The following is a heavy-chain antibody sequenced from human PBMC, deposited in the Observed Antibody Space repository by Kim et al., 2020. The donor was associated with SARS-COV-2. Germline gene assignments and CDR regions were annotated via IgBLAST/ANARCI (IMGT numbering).Heavy chain of an antibody. Sequence: GGSLRLSCAASGFTFSSYGMHWVRQAPGKGLEWVAVISYDGSNKYYADSVKGRFTISRDNSKNTLYLQMNSLRAEDTAVYYCAKDFSIAAAGTGVTALDYWGQGTLVTVSS. CDR2: ISYDGSNK. CDR3: AKDFSIAAAGTGVTALDY. D-gene: IGHD6-13*01. CDR1: GFTFSSYG. J-gene: IGHJ4*02. V-gene: IGHV3-30*18.